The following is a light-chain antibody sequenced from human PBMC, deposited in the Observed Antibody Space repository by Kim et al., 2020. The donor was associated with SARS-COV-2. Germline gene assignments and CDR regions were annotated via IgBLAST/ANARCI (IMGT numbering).Light chain of an antibody. CDR2: RDS. CDR1: NLGTVS. Sequence: VSMALGQTARIPGGGNNLGTVSVHWYQQKPGQGPVLVIYRDSNRPSGIPERFSGSNSGNTATLTISRAQGGDEADYYCQVWDSGTVFGGGTKVTVL. CDR3: QVWDSGTV. J-gene: IGLJ2*01. V-gene: IGLV3-9*01.